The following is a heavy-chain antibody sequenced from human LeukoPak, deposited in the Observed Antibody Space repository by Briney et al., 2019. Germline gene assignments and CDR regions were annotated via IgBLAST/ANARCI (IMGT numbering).Heavy chain of an antibody. CDR3: AREPLRYSSTMAWFDP. CDR2: IIPIFGTA. V-gene: IGHV1-69*05. D-gene: IGHD6-13*01. CDR1: GGTFSSYA. Sequence: ASVKVSCKASGGTFSSYAISWVRQAPGQGLEWMGGIIPIFGTANYAQKFQGRVTITTDESTSTACMELSSLRSEDTAVYYCAREPLRYSSTMAWFDPWGQGTLVTVSS. J-gene: IGHJ5*02.